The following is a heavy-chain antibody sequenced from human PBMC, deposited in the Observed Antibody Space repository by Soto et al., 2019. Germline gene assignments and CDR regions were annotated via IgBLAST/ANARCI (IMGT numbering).Heavy chain of an antibody. CDR3: ARHPAAGPRFDT. CDR2: IYYSGFT. CDR1: GGSMGGYY. Sequence: PSETLSLTGTVSGGSMGGYYWDWIRQSPGKGLEWIGNIYYSGFTLYNPSLKSRVTISVDTSKNQFSLKLRSVTAADTAVYYCARHPAAGPRFDTWGQGTLVTVSS. D-gene: IGHD6-13*01. J-gene: IGHJ5*02. V-gene: IGHV4-39*01.